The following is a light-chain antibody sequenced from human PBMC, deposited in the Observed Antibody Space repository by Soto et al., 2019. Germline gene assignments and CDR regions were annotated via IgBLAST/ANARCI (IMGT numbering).Light chain of an antibody. V-gene: IGLV2-14*01. CDR1: SSDVGAYDY. CDR3: SSYTTTNTPWV. CDR2: EVS. Sequence: QSVLTQPASVSGSPGQSITISCTGTSSDVGAYDYVSWYQQNPGKAPKLIISEVSDRPSGVSNRFSGSKSGNTASLTISGLQAEDEADYFCSSYTTTNTPWVFGGGTKLTVL. J-gene: IGLJ3*02.